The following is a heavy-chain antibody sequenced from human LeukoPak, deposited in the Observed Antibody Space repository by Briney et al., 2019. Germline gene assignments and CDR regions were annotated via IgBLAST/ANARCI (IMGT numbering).Heavy chain of an antibody. V-gene: IGHV1-69*13. CDR2: IIPIFGTA. CDR3: ARESLLRYCNDIRCHYDHYGMDV. D-gene: IGHD3-22*01. CDR1: GGTFSSYA. Sequence: SVKVSCKASGGTFSSYAISWVRQAPGQGLEWMGGIIPIFGTANYAQKFQGRVTITADESTSTAYMELSSLRSEDTAVYYCARESLLRYCNDIRCHYDHYGMDVWGQGTRVTVSS. J-gene: IGHJ6*02.